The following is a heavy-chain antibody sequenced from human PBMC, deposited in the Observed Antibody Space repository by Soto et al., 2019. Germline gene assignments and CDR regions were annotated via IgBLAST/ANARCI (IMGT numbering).Heavy chain of an antibody. D-gene: IGHD2-15*01. CDR2: IYYSGST. Sequence: QVQLQESGPGLVKPSETLSLTCTVSGGSISSYYWSWIRQPPGKGLEWIGYIYYSGSTNYNPSLKSRVTISVDTSKNQFSLKLSSVTAADTAVYYCARRRGCSGGSCYSYVDYWGQGTLVTVSS. V-gene: IGHV4-59*08. CDR3: ARRRGCSGGSCYSYVDY. J-gene: IGHJ4*02. CDR1: GGSISSYY.